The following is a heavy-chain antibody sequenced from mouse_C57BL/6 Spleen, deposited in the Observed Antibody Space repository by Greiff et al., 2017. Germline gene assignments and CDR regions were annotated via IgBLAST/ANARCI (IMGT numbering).Heavy chain of an antibody. CDR3: TGEDYYGSGNWFAY. V-gene: IGHV5-9-1*02. CDR2: ISSGGDYI. Sequence: EVKLMESGEGLVKPGGSLKLSCAASGFTFSSYAMSWVRQTPEKRLEWVAYISSGGDYIYYADTVKGRFTISRDNARNTLYLQMSSLKSEDTAMYYCTGEDYYGSGNWFAYWGQGTLVTVSA. CDR1: GFTFSSYA. J-gene: IGHJ3*01. D-gene: IGHD1-1*01.